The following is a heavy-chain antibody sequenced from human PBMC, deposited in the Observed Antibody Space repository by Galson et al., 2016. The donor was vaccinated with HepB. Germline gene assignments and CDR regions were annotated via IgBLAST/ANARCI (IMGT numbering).Heavy chain of an antibody. CDR2: TWYDGSNK. CDR1: GFTSSSYG. D-gene: IGHD3-3*02. J-gene: IGHJ4*02. CDR3: ARDLSGAGRRADY. Sequence: SLRLPCTASGFTSSSYGPHWVRQAPGKGLEWVAHTWYDGSNKHYANSVKGRFTGSRDNSKNTLSLHVNSLRAEDTAVYYCARDLSGAGRRADYWGQGTLVTVSS. V-gene: IGHV3-33*01.